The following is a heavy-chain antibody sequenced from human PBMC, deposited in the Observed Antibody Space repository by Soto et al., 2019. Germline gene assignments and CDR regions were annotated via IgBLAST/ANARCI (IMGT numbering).Heavy chain of an antibody. V-gene: IGHV4-39*01. CDR1: GGSVSSGSYY. CDR2: IYYSGST. CDR3: ARGGAYYDILTGYYNYGGDAFDI. J-gene: IGHJ3*02. Sequence: PSETLSLTCTVSGGSVSSGSYYWGWIRQPPGKGLEWIGSIYYSGSTYYNPSLKSRVTISVDTSKNQFSLKLSSVTAADTAVYYCARGGAYYDILTGYYNYGGDAFDIWGQGTMVTVSS. D-gene: IGHD3-9*01.